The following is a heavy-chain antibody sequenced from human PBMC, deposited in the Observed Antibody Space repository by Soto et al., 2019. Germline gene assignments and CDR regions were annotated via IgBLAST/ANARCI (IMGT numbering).Heavy chain of an antibody. V-gene: IGHV3-74*03. J-gene: IGHJ4*02. CDR3: ARGAPIDY. CDR1: GFSFSSNW. Sequence: GSLRLSCAASGFSFSSNWMYWVRQAPGQGLVWVSRMKGDETTITYADSVRGRFTISRDNSKNTLYLQMNSLRVEDTAVYYCARGAPIDYWGQGTLVTVPQ. CDR2: MKGDETTI.